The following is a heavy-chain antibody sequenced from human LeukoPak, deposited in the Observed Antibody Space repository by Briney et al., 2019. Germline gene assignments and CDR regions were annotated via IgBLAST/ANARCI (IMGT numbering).Heavy chain of an antibody. V-gene: IGHV3-11*06. CDR2: ISSSSSYT. D-gene: IGHD6-13*01. Sequence: GGSLRLSCAASGFTFSDYYMSWIRQAPGKGLEWVSYISSSSSYTNYADSVKGRFTISRDSAKNSLYLQMNSLRAEDTAAYYCARGPYSSNWYVDYWGQGTLVTVAS. CDR1: GFTFSDYY. CDR3: ARGPYSSNWYVDY. J-gene: IGHJ4*02.